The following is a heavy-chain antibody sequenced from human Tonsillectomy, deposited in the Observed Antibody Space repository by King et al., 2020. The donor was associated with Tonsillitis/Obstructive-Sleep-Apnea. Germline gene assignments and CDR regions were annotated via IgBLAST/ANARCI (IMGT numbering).Heavy chain of an antibody. CDR2: IGSSGSTI. D-gene: IGHD3-22*01. Sequence: GQLVQSGGGLVQPGGSLRLSCAASGFTFSSYEMHWVRQAPGKGLEWVSYIGSSGSTIYYADSVKGRFTISRDNAKNSLYLQMNSLRAEDTAVYYCARGDSSGYSGDYWGQGTLVTVSS. J-gene: IGHJ4*02. CDR1: GFTFSSYE. V-gene: IGHV3-48*03. CDR3: ARGDSSGYSGDY.